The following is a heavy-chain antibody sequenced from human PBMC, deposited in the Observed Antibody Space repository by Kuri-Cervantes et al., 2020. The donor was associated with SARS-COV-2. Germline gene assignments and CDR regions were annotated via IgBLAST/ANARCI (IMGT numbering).Heavy chain of an antibody. CDR1: GFSLSTSGVG. CDR3: AHRRVYSSGWPASWFDP. Sequence: SGPTLVKPTQTLTLTCTFSGFSLSTSGVGVGWIRQPPGKALEWLALIYWDDDERYSPSLKSRLTITKDTSKNQVVLTMTNMDPVDTATYYCAHRRVYSSGWPASWFDPWGQGTLVTVSS. CDR2: IYWDDDE. D-gene: IGHD6-19*01. J-gene: IGHJ5*02. V-gene: IGHV2-5*02.